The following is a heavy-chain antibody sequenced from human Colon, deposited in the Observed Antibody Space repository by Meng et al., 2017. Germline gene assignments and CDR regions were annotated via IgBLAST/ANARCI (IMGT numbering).Heavy chain of an antibody. V-gene: IGHV4-61*03. Sequence: QLHLQGSGPLLVRPSETLSLTRTHSRGSVSSPSYYWSWIRQTPGKGLEWIGYVYYTGSANYNPSLKSRVTISVDTSKNHFSLNLTSVTAADTAVYYCARGRGSYSSIDFWGQGTLVTVSS. D-gene: IGHD1-26*01. J-gene: IGHJ4*02. CDR2: VYYTGSA. CDR3: ARGRGSYSSIDF. CDR1: RGSVSSPSYY.